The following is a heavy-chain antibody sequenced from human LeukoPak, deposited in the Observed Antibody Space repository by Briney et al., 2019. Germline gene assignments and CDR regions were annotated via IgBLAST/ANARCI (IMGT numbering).Heavy chain of an antibody. CDR3: AENSGIAVRSVYFQH. D-gene: IGHD6-19*01. V-gene: IGHV3-23*01. CDR1: GFTFSSYA. J-gene: IGHJ1*01. Sequence: GGSLRLSCAASGFTFSSYAMSWVRQAPGKGLEWVSAISGSGGSTYYADFVKGRFTISRDNSKNTLYLQMNSLRAEDTAVYYCAENSGIAVRSVYFQHWGQGTLVTVSS. CDR2: ISGSGGST.